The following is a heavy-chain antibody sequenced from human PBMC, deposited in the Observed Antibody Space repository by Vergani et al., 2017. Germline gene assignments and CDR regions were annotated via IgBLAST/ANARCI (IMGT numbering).Heavy chain of an antibody. J-gene: IGHJ4*02. CDR1: NYSISRGYF. V-gene: IGHV4-38-2*02. D-gene: IGHD3-10*01. CDR3: ARHGGSGDFYHLFDS. CDR2: FHHTGMT. Sequence: QVQLQESGPGLVKPSETLSLTCTVSNYSISRGYFWGWIRRPPGKGLEWIASFHHTGMTYNNPSLKSRFTISVDTSKNLISLKLNSETAADTSLYYCARHGGSGDFYHLFDSCGQGTLVTVSS.